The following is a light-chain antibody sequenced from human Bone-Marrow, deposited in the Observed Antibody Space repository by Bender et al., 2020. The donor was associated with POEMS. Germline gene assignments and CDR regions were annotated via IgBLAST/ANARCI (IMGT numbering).Light chain of an antibody. V-gene: IGLV2-8*01. CDR1: SSDVGTYNL. CDR3: TSYAGNNNLV. CDR2: EVS. J-gene: IGLJ3*02. Sequence: QSVLTQPPSVSGTPGQSITISCTGASSDVGTYNLVSWYQQHPGEAPKLIIYEVSKRPSGVPDRFSGSKSGNTASLTVSGLQPEDEADYYCTSYAGNNNLVFGGGTKLTVL.